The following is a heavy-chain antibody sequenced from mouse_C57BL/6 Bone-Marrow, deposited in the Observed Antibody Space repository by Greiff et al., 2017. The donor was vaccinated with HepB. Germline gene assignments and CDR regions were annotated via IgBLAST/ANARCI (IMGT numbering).Heavy chain of an antibody. J-gene: IGHJ3*01. CDR3: AKNWGYYGNYGFAY. CDR2: IWRGGST. Sequence: VQLVESGPGLVQPSQSLSITCTVSGFSLTSYGVHWVRQSPGKGLEWLGVIWRGGSTDYNAAFMSRLSITKDNSKSQVFFKMNSLQADDTAIYYCAKNWGYYGNYGFAYWGQGTLVTVSA. CDR1: GFSLTSYG. V-gene: IGHV2-5*01. D-gene: IGHD2-1*01.